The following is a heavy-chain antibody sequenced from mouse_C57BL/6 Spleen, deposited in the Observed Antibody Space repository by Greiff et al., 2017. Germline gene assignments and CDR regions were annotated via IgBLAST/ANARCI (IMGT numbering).Heavy chain of an antibody. CDR3: ARSLVGYYFDY. V-gene: IGHV1-69*01. J-gene: IGHJ2*01. D-gene: IGHD2-2*01. Sequence: QVQLQQPGAELVMPGASVKLSCKASGYTFTSYWMHWVKQRPGQGLEWIGEIDPSDSYTNYNQKFKGKSTVTVDKSSSTAYMQLSSLTSEDSAVYYCARSLVGYYFDYGGQGTTLTVSS. CDR2: IDPSDSYT. CDR1: GYTFTSYW.